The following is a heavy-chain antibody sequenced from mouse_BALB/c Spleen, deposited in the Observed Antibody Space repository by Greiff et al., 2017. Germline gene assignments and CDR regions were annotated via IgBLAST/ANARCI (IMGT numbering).Heavy chain of an antibody. J-gene: IGHJ3*01. V-gene: IGHV5-17*02. CDR3: ARNYGNFAWFAY. CDR1: GFTFSSFG. CDR2: ISSGSSTI. Sequence: EVQLVESGGGLVQPGGSRKLSCAASGFTFSSFGMHWVRPAPEKGLEWVAYISSGSSTIYYADTVQGRFTISRDNPKNTLFLQMTSLRSEDTAMYYCARNYGNFAWFAYWGQGTLVTVSA. D-gene: IGHD2-1*01.